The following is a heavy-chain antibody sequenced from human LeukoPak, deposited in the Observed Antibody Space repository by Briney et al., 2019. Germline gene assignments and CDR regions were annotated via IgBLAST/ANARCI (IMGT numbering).Heavy chain of an antibody. CDR2: IRYDGSNK. CDR3: ARGHSANFYYYYMDV. Sequence: GGSLRLSCAASGFTFSSYGMHWVRQAPGKGREGVAFIRYDGSNKYYADSVKGRFTISRDNSKNTLYLQMNGLRAEDTAVYYCARGHSANFYYYYMDVWGKGTTVTVSS. CDR1: GFTFSSYG. J-gene: IGHJ6*03. V-gene: IGHV3-30*02.